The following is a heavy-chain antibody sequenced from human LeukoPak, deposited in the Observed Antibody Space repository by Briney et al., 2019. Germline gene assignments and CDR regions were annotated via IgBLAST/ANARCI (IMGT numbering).Heavy chain of an antibody. CDR3: ARRRYSSSWYFDY. V-gene: IGHV4-39*01. CDR2: IYYSGST. Sequence: SVTLSLTCTVSGGSISSSSYYWGWIRQPPGKGLEWIGSIYYSGSTYNNPSLKSRVTISVDTSKNQFSLKLSSVTAADTAVYYCARRRYSSSWYFDYWGQGTLVTVSS. CDR1: GGSISSSSYY. J-gene: IGHJ4*02. D-gene: IGHD6-13*01.